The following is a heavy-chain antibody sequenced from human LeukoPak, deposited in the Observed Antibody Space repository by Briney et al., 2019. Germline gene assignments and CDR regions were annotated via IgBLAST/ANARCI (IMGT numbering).Heavy chain of an antibody. Sequence: GGSLRLSCAASGFTFSSYGMHWVRQAPGKGLEWVAVISYDGSNKYYADSVKGRFTISRDNSKNTLYLQMNSLRAEDTAVYYCAASLPNIVVVPATKGPFGYWGQGTLVTVSS. CDR1: GFTFSSYG. CDR2: ISYDGSNK. D-gene: IGHD2-2*01. CDR3: AASLPNIVVVPATKGPFGY. V-gene: IGHV3-30*03. J-gene: IGHJ4*02.